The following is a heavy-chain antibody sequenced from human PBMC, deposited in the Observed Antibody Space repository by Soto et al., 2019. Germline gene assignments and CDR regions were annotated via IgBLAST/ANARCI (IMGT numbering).Heavy chain of an antibody. Sequence: GGSLRLSCAASGFTFSSYAMSWVRQAPGKGLEWVSAISGSGGSTYYADSVKGRFTISRDNSKNTLYLQMNSLRAEDTAVYYCAKAEDSGYDYDNWFDPWGQGTLVTVSS. CDR1: GFTFSSYA. V-gene: IGHV3-23*01. CDR2: ISGSGGST. D-gene: IGHD5-12*01. CDR3: AKAEDSGYDYDNWFDP. J-gene: IGHJ5*02.